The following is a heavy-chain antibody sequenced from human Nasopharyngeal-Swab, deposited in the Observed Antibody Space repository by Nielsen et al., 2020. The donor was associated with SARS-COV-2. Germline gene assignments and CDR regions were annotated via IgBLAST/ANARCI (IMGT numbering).Heavy chain of an antibody. CDR1: GGSISSSSYY. D-gene: IGHD2-15*01. Sequence: SETLSLTCTVSGGSISSSSYYWGWIRQPPGKGLEWIGSIYYSGSTYYNPSLKSRVTISVDTSKNQFSLKLSSVTAADTAVYYCARDRSYCSGGSCYGGNWFDPWGQGTLVTVSS. V-gene: IGHV4-39*07. J-gene: IGHJ5*02. CDR2: IYYSGST. CDR3: ARDRSYCSGGSCYGGNWFDP.